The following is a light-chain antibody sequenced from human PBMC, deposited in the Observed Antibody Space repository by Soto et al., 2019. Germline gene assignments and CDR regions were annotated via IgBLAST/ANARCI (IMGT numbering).Light chain of an antibody. V-gene: IGKV1-33*01. CDR3: QQYDNLPIT. Sequence: DIQMTQSPSSLSASVGDRVTITCQASQDISNYLNWYQQKPGKAPKLLIYDASNLEKGVPSRFSGSGSGTDFTFTISSLQPEDIATYYCQQYDNLPITFGRGTRLEIK. J-gene: IGKJ5*01. CDR1: QDISNY. CDR2: DAS.